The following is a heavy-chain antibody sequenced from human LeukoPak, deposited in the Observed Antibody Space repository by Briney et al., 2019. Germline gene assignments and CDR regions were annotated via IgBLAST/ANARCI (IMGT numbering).Heavy chain of an antibody. CDR3: ARTVTTSSYYFDY. V-gene: IGHV4-59*08. J-gene: IGHJ4*02. CDR2: IYYSGTT. CDR1: GGSISSYS. Sequence: PSETLSLTCTVSGGSISSYSWSWIRKPPGEGLEWIGNIYYSGTTNYNPSLKSRVTISVDTSKSQFSLNLSPVTAADTALYYCARTVTTSSYYFDYWGQGTPVTVSS. D-gene: IGHD4-17*01.